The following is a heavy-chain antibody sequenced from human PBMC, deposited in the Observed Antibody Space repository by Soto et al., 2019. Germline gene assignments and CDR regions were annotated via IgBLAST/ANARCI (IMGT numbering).Heavy chain of an antibody. Sequence: EASVKVSCKASGYTFTGYYMHWVRQAPGQGLEWMGWINPNSGGTNYAQKFQGRVTMTRDTSISTAYMELSRLRSDDTAVYYCAREIAYCGGDCYSRCFDTWSQGTLVTVSS. CDR3: AREIAYCGGDCYSRCFDT. D-gene: IGHD2-21*02. CDR1: GYTFTGYY. J-gene: IGHJ5*02. CDR2: INPNSGGT. V-gene: IGHV1-2*02.